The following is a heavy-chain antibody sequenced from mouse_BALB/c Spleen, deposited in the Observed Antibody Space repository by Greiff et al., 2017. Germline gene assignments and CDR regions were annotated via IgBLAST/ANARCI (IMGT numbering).Heavy chain of an antibody. CDR1: GYAFTNYL. D-gene: IGHD3-1*01. CDR2: INPGSGGT. J-gene: IGHJ3*01. Sequence: QVQLQQSGAELVRPGTSVKVSCKASGYAFTNYLIEWVKQRPGQGLEWIGVINPGSGGTNYNEKFKGKATLTADKSSSTAYMQLSSLTSDDSAVYFCARESSGYGRFAYWGQGTLVTVSA. CDR3: ARESSGYGRFAY. V-gene: IGHV1-54*01.